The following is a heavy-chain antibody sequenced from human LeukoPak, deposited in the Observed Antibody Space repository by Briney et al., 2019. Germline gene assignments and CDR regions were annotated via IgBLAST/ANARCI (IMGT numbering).Heavy chain of an antibody. CDR2: IYYNGST. CDR3: AREIGSGSGFDY. CDR1: GGSISSGGYY. D-gene: IGHD3-10*01. Sequence: SQTLSLTCTVSGGSISSGGYYWSWIRQHPGKGLEWIGYIYYNGSTYYNPSLKSRVTISVDTSKNQFSLKLSSVTAADTAVYYCAREIGSGSGFDYWGQGTLVTVSS. J-gene: IGHJ4*02. V-gene: IGHV4-31*03.